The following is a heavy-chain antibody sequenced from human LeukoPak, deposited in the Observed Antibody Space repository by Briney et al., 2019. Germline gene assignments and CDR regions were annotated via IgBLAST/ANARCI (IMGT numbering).Heavy chain of an antibody. J-gene: IGHJ3*02. CDR1: GYTFTSYG. V-gene: IGHV1-18*01. Sequence: WASVKVSCKASGYTFTSYGISWVRQAPGQGLEWMGWISAYNGNTNYAQKLQGRVTMTTDTSTSTAYMELRSLRSDDTAVYYCAREVDILTVTYAFDIWGQGTMVTVSS. D-gene: IGHD3-9*01. CDR2: ISAYNGNT. CDR3: AREVDILTVTYAFDI.